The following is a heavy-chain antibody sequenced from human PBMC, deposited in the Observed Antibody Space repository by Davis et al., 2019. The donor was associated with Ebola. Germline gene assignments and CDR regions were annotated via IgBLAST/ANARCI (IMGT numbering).Heavy chain of an antibody. CDR1: GFTFTSYR. Sequence: ESLKISCAASGFTFTSYRMSWVRQAPGKWLEWVANIKQDGSEKYYVDSVKGRFTISRDNAKNSLYLQMNSLRAEDTAVYYCARATVTPYYYYYGMDVWGQGTTVTVSS. J-gene: IGHJ6*02. V-gene: IGHV3-7*03. CDR3: ARATVTPYYYYYGMDV. CDR2: IKQDGSEK. D-gene: IGHD4-11*01.